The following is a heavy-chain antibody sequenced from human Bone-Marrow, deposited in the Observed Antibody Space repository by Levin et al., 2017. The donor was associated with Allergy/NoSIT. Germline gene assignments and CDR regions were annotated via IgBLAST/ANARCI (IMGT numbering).Heavy chain of an antibody. CDR3: AKDLKIAAADYYFDC. CDR2: IPSDGNDK. CDR1: GFTFRNYA. V-gene: IGHV3-30*18. D-gene: IGHD6-13*01. J-gene: IGHJ4*02. Sequence: GGSLRLSCAASGFTFRNYAMHWVRQAPGKGLEWVAVIPSDGNDKHYADSVKGRFTISRDNSKSTVYLQMSSLRAEDTAVFFCAKDLKIAAADYYFDCWGQGTLVTVSS.